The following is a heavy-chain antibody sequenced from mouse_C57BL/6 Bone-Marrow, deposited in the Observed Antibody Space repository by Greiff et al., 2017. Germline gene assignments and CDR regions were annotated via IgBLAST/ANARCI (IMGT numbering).Heavy chain of an antibody. V-gene: IGHV1-63*01. D-gene: IGHD1-1*02. CDR1: GYTFTNYW. Sequence: QVQLQQSGAELVRPGTSVKMSCKASGYTFTNYWIGWAKQRPGHGLEWIGDIYPGGGYTNYNGKFKGKATLTADKSSSTAYMQLSSLTSEDSAVYFCARLVLDYWGQGTTLTVSS. CDR3: ARLVLDY. J-gene: IGHJ2*01. CDR2: IYPGGGYT.